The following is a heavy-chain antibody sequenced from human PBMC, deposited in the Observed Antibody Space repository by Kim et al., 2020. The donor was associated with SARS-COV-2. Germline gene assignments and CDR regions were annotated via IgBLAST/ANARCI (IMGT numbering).Heavy chain of an antibody. CDR3: ARDGRGSGIMDV. D-gene: IGHD3-10*01. V-gene: IGHV4-31*03. CDR1: GGSIRSDNYY. J-gene: IGHJ6*02. CDR2: ISYTGYT. Sequence: SETLSLTCTVSGGSIRSDNYYWSWIRQHPGEGLEWIGYISYTGYTYYNPSLKSRSVISLDTSKNQFSLNLTSVTAADTAVYFCARDGRGSGIMDVWGQGTTVTVSS.